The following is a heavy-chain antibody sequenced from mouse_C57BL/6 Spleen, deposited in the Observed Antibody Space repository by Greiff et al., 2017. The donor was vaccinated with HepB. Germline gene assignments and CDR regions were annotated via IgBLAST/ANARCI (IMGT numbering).Heavy chain of an antibody. Sequence: EVQLVESGGGLVKPGGSLKLSCAASGFTFSDYGMHWVRQAPEKGLEWVAYISSGSSTIYYADTVKGRFTISRDNAKNTLFLQMTSLRSEDTAMYYCAREPATVVATDWYFDVWGTGTTVTVSS. CDR1: GFTFSDYG. CDR3: AREPATVVATDWYFDV. CDR2: ISSGSSTI. V-gene: IGHV5-17*01. D-gene: IGHD1-1*01. J-gene: IGHJ1*03.